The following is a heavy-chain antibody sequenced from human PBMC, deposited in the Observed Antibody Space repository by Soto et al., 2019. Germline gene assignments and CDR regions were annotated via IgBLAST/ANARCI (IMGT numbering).Heavy chain of an antibody. CDR2: IIPIVGTA. V-gene: IGHV1-69*01. CDR1: GGTFSSYA. Sequence: QVQLVQSGAEVKKPGSSVKVSCKASGGTFSSYAISWVRQAHGQGLEWMGGIIPIVGTANYAQKFQGRVTSTADESTSTAYTELSSRRSEDTALYYGATDGDYCGGSAFDIWGQGTIVTVSS. J-gene: IGHJ3*02. D-gene: IGHD4-17*01. CDR3: ATDGDYCGGSAFDI.